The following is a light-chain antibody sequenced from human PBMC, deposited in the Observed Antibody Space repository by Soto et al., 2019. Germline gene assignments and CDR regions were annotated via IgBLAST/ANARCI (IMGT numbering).Light chain of an antibody. J-gene: IGKJ4*01. CDR2: KIS. CDR3: MKDTQFTFT. V-gene: IGKV2-24*01. Sequence: ILITHTQLSSPVTLGQPASIACSSSQSLVHSDGNTYLSWLQQRPGQPPRLIIYKISNRFSGVQDRFTGSGAGKDLTMKISRVEAEDVGTYYCMKDTQFTFTFGGGNNV. CDR1: QSLVHSDGNTY.